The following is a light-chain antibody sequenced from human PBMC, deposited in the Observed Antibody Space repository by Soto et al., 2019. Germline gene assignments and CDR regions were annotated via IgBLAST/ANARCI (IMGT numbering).Light chain of an antibody. CDR1: SSDVGGYNC. V-gene: IGLV2-8*01. CDR3: SSYAGSNIPVV. J-gene: IGLJ2*01. CDR2: EVS. Sequence: QSALTQPPSASGSPGQSVTISCTGTSSDVGGYNCVSWYQQHPGKAPKLMIYEVSKRPSGVPDRFSGSKSGNTASLTVSGLQAEDEADYYCSSYAGSNIPVVFGGGTKLDRP.